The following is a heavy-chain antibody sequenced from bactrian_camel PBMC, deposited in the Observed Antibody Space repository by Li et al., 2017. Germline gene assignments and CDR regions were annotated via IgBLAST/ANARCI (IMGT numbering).Heavy chain of an antibody. CDR3: AAVVIIGAPTTCLFGSSRYLH. J-gene: IGHJ4*01. Sequence: QLVESGGGLVQPGGSLRLSCTVSGLRFDDYAMSWVRQAPGKGLEWVSSINNVGRDTYYVDSVKGRFTISQDDAKNTLYLQMNNLQPEDTAMYYCAAVVIIGAPTTCLFGSSRYLHWGQG. D-gene: IGHD6*01. CDR1: GLRFDDYA. CDR2: INNVGRDT. V-gene: IGHV3-1*01.